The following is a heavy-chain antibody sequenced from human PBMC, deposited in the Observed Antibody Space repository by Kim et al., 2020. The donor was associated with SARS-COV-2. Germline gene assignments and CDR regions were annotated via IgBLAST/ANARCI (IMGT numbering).Heavy chain of an antibody. D-gene: IGHD3-10*01. J-gene: IGHJ6*02. CDR1: GFTFSSYG. CDR3: AKAGLLWFGEFPREASYYYGMDV. Sequence: GGSLRLSCAASGFTFSSYGMHWVRQAPGKGLEWVAVIWYDGSNKYYADSVKGRFTISRDNSKNTLYLQMNSLRAEDTAVYYRAKAGLLWFGEFPREASYYYGMDVWGQGTTVTVSS. V-gene: IGHV3-33*06. CDR2: IWYDGSNK.